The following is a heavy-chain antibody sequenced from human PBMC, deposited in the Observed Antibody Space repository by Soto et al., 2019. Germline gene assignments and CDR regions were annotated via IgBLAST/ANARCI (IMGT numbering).Heavy chain of an antibody. Sequence: SVKVSCKASGGTFSSYAISWVRQAPGQGLEWMGGIIPIFGTANYAQKFQGRVTITADKSTNTAYMELSSLRSEDTAVYYCAVRDVRGSIGARAIYTDFWGQGTLVTVSS. J-gene: IGHJ4*02. D-gene: IGHD6-6*01. CDR1: GGTFSSYA. CDR3: AVRDVRGSIGARAIYTDF. CDR2: IIPIFGTA. V-gene: IGHV1-69*06.